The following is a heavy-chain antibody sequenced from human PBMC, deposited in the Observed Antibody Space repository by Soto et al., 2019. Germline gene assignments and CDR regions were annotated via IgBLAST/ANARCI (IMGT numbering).Heavy chain of an antibody. V-gene: IGHV4-59*08. CDR1: GGSVSSYY. J-gene: IGHJ4*02. CDR2: IYYSGST. Sequence: SETLSLTCTVSGGSVSSYYWSWIRQPPGKGLEWIGHIYYSGSTNYSPSLKSRVTISVDTSKNQFSLKLSSVTAADTAVYYCARKGIEGLDYWGQGTPVTVSS. CDR3: ARKGIEGLDY.